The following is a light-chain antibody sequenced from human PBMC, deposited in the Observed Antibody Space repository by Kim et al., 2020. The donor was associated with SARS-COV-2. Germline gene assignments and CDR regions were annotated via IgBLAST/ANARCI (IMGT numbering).Light chain of an antibody. CDR2: DGD. CDR3: GTWDSALRVAV. V-gene: IGLV1-51*01. J-gene: IGLJ3*02. CDR1: GSDIGANS. Sequence: GEKVTISGAGSGSDIGANSVSWFQQLPATAPKLLIYDGDRRPSGISDRFSGSKSDTSATLDITGLETGDEAAYYCGTWDSALRVAVFGGGTQLTVL.